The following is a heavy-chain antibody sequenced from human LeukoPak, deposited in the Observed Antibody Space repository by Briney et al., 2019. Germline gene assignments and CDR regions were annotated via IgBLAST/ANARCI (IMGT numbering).Heavy chain of an antibody. CDR2: INHSGST. CDR1: GGSFSGYY. V-gene: IGHV4-34*01. Sequence: SETLSLTCAVYGGSFSGYYWSWIRQPPGKGPEWIGEINHSGSTNYNPSLKSRVTISVDTSKNQFSLKLSSVTAADTAVYYCARAKNYYDSSGYYYWGQGTLVTVSS. CDR3: ARAKNYYDSSGYYY. J-gene: IGHJ4*02. D-gene: IGHD3-22*01.